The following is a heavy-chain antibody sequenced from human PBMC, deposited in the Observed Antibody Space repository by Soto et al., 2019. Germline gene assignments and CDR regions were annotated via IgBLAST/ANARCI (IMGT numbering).Heavy chain of an antibody. D-gene: IGHD3-10*01. V-gene: IGHV5-51*01. J-gene: IGHJ3*01. CDR2: IYPGDSDT. CDR1: GYSFAGYW. CDR3: ARLPGVRGVFDGFNV. Sequence: GQPLKISCKGSGYSFAGYWIGWVRQMPGKGLDWMGVIYPGDSDTRYSPSFHGQVTISADKSISTAYLQWSSLKASDTAMYFCARLPGVRGVFDGFNVWGQGTMVTVS.